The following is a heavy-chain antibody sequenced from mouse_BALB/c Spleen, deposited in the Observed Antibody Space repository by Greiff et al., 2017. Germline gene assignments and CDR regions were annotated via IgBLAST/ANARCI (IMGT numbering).Heavy chain of an antibody. V-gene: IGHV5-12-2*01. CDR1: GFTFSSYT. CDR2: ISNGGGST. J-gene: IGHJ3*01. CDR3: ARTGFAY. Sequence: EVHLVESGGGLVQPGGSLKLSCAASGFTFSSYTMSWVRQTPEKRLEWVAYISNGGGSTYYPDTVKGRFTISRDNAKNTLYLQMSSLKSEDTAMYYCARTGFAYWGQGTLVTVSA.